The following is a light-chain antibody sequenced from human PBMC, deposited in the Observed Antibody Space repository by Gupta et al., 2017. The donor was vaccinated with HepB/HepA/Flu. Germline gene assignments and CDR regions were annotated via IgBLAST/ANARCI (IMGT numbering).Light chain of an antibody. CDR1: QSLLHSDGKTH. Sequence: DIVMTQTPVSLSVTPGQPASISCKSSQSLLHSDGKTHLYWFLQKAGQPPQLLIYEVSNRVSGVPDRFSGSGSGTDFTLKISRMEAEDVGVYFCMQSVQLPNTFSGGTKLEIK. J-gene: IGKJ4*01. V-gene: IGKV2D-29*01. CDR3: MQSVQLPNT. CDR2: EVS.